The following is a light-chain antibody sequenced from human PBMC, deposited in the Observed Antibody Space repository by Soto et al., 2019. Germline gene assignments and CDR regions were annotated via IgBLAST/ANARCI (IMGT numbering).Light chain of an antibody. CDR1: QGISSR. CDR3: QQGNSLPYT. Sequence: DLQMTQSPSSVSASVGDRVTITCRASQGISSRLAWYQQRPGKAPKLLIYRTSSLQSGVPSRFSGSGSGTDFTLTISSLQPEDFATYYCQQGNSLPYTFGQGTKLEIK. J-gene: IGKJ2*01. V-gene: IGKV1-12*01. CDR2: RTS.